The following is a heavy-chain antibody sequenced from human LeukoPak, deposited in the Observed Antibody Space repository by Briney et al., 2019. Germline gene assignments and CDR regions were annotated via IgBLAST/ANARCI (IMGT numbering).Heavy chain of an antibody. J-gene: IGHJ4*02. CDR3: ARKTTMTTDY. CDR1: GGSVSSST. Sequence: PSETLSLTCTVSGGSVSSSTWSWIRQPPGKRLEWIGYIWRSGSTNYNPSLKSRVTISVDTSKNQFSLKLTSVTAADTAVYYCARKTTMTTDYWGQGTLVTVSS. CDR2: IWRSGST. V-gene: IGHV4-59*08. D-gene: IGHD4-17*01.